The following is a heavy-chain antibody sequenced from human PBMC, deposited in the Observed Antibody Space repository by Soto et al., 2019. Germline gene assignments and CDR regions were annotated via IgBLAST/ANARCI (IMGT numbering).Heavy chain of an antibody. CDR3: AKDNHISYYYSMDV. J-gene: IGHJ6*03. CDR2: ISYDGSNK. V-gene: IGHV3-30*18. D-gene: IGHD3-3*02. Sequence: QVQLVESGGGVVQPGRYLRLSCAASGFTFSSYGMHWVRQAPVKGLEWVAVISYDGSNKYYADSVKGRFTISRDNSKNTLYLQMNSLRAEDTAVYYCAKDNHISYYYSMDVWGKGTTVTVSS. CDR1: GFTFSSYG.